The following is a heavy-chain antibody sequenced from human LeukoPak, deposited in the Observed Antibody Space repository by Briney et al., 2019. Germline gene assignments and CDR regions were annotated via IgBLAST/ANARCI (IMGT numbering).Heavy chain of an antibody. CDR3: ARAPVVVTAICDY. V-gene: IGHV1-2*02. CDR1: GYTFTGYY. CDR2: INPNSGGT. J-gene: IGHJ4*02. Sequence: ASVKVSCKASGYTFTGYYMHWVRQAPGQGLEWMGWINPNSGGTNYAQKFQGRVTMPRDTSISTAYMELSRLRSDDTAVYYCARAPVVVTAICDYWGQGTLVTVSS. D-gene: IGHD2-21*02.